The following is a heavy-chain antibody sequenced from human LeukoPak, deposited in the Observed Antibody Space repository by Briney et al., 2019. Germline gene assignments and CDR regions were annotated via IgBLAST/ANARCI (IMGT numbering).Heavy chain of an antibody. CDR1: GFSFTNYG. CDR2: ISFDGSNK. V-gene: IGHV3-30*03. J-gene: IGHJ3*02. Sequence: GGSLRLSCAASGFSFTNYGMHWVRQAPGKGLEWVAVISFDGSNKFYAESVKGRFTISRDNSKNTLYLQMNSLRAEDTAVYYCARTYYYDSSNDAFDIWGQGTMVTVSS. D-gene: IGHD3-22*01. CDR3: ARTYYYDSSNDAFDI.